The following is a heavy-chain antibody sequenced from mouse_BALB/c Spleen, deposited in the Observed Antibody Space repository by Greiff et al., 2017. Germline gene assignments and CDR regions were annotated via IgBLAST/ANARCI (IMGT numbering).Heavy chain of an antibody. J-gene: IGHJ4*01. CDR2: ISDGGSYT. CDR3: AREGDYGTMDY. CDR1: GFTFSDYY. Sequence: EVKVEESGGGLVKPGGSLKLSCAASGFTFSDYYMYWVRQTPEKRLEWVATISDGGSYTYYPDSVKGRFTISRDNAKNNLYLQMSSLTSEDTPMYYCAREGDYGTMDYWGQGTSVTVSS. V-gene: IGHV5-4*02. D-gene: IGHD1-2*01.